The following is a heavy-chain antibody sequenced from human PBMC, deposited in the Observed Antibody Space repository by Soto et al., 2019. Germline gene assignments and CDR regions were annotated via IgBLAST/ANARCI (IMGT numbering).Heavy chain of an antibody. D-gene: IGHD3-3*01. CDR2: MNPNSGNT. J-gene: IGHJ4*02. CDR1: GYTFTSYD. CDR3: ARGPRYYDFWSGYSDY. Sequence: VSCKASGYTFTSYDINWVRQATGQGLEWMGWMNPNSGNTGYAQKFQGRVAMTRNTSISTAYMELSSLRSEDTAVYYCARGPRYYDFWSGYSDYWGQGTLVTV. V-gene: IGHV1-8*01.